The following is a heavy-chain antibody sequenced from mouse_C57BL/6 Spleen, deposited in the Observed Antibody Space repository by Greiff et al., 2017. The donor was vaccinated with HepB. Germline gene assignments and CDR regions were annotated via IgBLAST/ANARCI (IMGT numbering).Heavy chain of an antibody. J-gene: IGHJ1*03. CDR3: ARDGWYFDV. Sequence: EVMLVESGGGLVQPGSSMKLSCTASGFTFSDYYMAWVRQVPEKGLEWVANINYDGSSTYYLDSLKSRFIISRDNAKNILYLQMSSLKSEDTATYYCARDGWYFDVWGTGTTVTVSS. CDR2: INYDGSST. V-gene: IGHV5-16*01. CDR1: GFTFSDYY.